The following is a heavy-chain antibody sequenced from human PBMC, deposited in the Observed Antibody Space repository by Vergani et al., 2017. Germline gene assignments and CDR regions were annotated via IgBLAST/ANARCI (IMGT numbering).Heavy chain of an antibody. V-gene: IGHV7-4-1*02. D-gene: IGHD2-15*01. J-gene: IGHJ5*02. CDR3: VRTRSGSCTGGSCYSGWCDP. CDR1: GYTFTNYA. Sequence: QVQLVQSGSEVKKPGASVKVSCRASGYTFTNYALNWVRQAPGQGLEWMGWINSNSGNPTYAQGFKGRFVFSLDSSVSTSYLQINSLQPEDTAVYYCVRTRSGSCTGGSCYSGWCDPWAREPWSPSPQ. CDR2: INSNSGNP.